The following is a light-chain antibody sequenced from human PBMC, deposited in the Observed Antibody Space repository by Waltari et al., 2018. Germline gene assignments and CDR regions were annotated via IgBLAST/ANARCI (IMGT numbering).Light chain of an antibody. CDR1: QSVTRA. CDR3: QHYLRLPVT. Sequence: EIVLTQSPGTLSLSPGESATLSCRTSQSVTRALAWYQQKPGQAPRLLIYGASNRATGIPDRFSGSGSGTDFSLTSSSLEPEDVAVYYCQHYLRLPVTFGQGTKVEVK. V-gene: IGKV3-20*01. J-gene: IGKJ1*01. CDR2: GAS.